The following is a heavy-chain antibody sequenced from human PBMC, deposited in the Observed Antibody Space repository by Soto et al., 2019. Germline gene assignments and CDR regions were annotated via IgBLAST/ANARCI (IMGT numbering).Heavy chain of an antibody. V-gene: IGHV4-39*01. CDR2: IYYSGST. J-gene: IGHJ4*02. Sequence: PSEARSLTCTGSGGSIGSSSNYLGWIRQPPGKGLEWIGSIYYSGSTYYNPSLKSRVTISVDTSKNQFSLKLSSVTAADTAVYYCVRRFPAATSDEFDYRGQGTLVTVSS. CDR1: GGSIGSSSNY. CDR3: VRRFPAATSDEFDY. D-gene: IGHD2-2*01.